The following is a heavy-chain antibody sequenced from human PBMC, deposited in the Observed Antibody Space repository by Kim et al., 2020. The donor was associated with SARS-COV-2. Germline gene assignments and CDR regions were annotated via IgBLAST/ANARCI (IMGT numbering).Heavy chain of an antibody. J-gene: IGHJ6*02. CDR2: ISWNSGSI. CDR3: AKDLSPYYYDSSGYYPHINYYYYGMDV. CDR1: GFTFDDYA. Sequence: GGSLRLSCAASGFTFDDYAMHWVRQAPGKGLEWVSGISWNSGSIGYADSVKGRFTISRDNAKNSLYLQMNSLRAEDTALYYCAKDLSPYYYDSSGYYPHINYYYYGMDVWGQGPTVTVSS. D-gene: IGHD3-22*01. V-gene: IGHV3-9*01.